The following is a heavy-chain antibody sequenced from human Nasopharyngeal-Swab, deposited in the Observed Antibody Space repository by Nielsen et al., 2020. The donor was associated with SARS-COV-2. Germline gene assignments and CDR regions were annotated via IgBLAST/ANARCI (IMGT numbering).Heavy chain of an antibody. CDR3: ARGSTYYYDSTLSEIDY. CDR2: IYYSGST. D-gene: IGHD3-22*01. V-gene: IGHV4-30-4*01. Sequence: SETLSLTCTVSGGSISSGDYYWSWIRQPPGKGLEWIGYIYYSGSTYYNPSLKSRVTISVDTSKNQLSLKLSSVTAADTAVYYCARGSTYYYDSTLSEIDYWGQGTLVTVSS. J-gene: IGHJ4*02. CDR1: GGSISSGDYY.